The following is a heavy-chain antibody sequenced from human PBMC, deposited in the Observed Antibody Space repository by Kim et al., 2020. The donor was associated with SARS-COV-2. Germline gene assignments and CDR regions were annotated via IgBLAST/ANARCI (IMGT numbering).Heavy chain of an antibody. Sequence: ADTVQDRFTISRDNAKNSLYLQMNSLRAEDTALYYCAKDIRRGQWYLFDYWGQGTLVTVSS. V-gene: IGHV3-9*01. J-gene: IGHJ4*02. CDR3: AKDIRRGQWYLFDY. D-gene: IGHD6-19*01.